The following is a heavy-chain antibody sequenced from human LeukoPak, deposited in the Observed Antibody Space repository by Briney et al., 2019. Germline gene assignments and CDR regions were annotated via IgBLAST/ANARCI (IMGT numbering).Heavy chain of an antibody. CDR1: GFAFSSYG. CDR3: AKDRVTMGRGVIITFDY. V-gene: IGHV3-30*02. D-gene: IGHD3-10*01. Sequence: PGGSLRLSCAASGFAFSSYGTHWVRQAPGKGLEWVAFIRYDGSNKYYADSVKGRFTISGENSKNTLYLQMNSVRAEDTAVHYCAKDRVTMGRGVIITFDYWGERTLVTVSS. CDR2: IRYDGSNK. J-gene: IGHJ4*02.